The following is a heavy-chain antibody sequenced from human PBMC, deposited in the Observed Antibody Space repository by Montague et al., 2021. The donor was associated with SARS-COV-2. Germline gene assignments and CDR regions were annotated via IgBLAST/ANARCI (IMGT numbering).Heavy chain of an antibody. CDR1: GDSISNYY. CDR2: INYSGST. J-gene: IGHJ4*02. Sequence: SETLSLTCTVSGDSISNYYWSRIRQPPGKGLEWIGYINYSGSTNYNPSLKSRVTITVDTSKNQFSLKLSSVTAADTAVYYCARGFDYWGRGTLVTVSS. V-gene: IGHV4-59*01. CDR3: ARGFDY.